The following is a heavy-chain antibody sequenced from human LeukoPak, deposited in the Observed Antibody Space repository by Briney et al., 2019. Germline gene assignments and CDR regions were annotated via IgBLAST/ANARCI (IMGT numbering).Heavy chain of an antibody. J-gene: IGHJ4*02. CDR2: ISYHGSDK. Sequence: PGGSLRLSCAASGFSFSNYGMRWVRRAPGKGLEWLAVISYHGSDKYYADSVKGRFTISRDNSNNTLYLQLDSLRAEDTAAYYCAKGKWYYDTSGYYDYWGQGALVTVSS. CDR3: AKGKWYYDTSGYYDY. D-gene: IGHD3-22*01. CDR1: GFSFSNYG. V-gene: IGHV3-30*18.